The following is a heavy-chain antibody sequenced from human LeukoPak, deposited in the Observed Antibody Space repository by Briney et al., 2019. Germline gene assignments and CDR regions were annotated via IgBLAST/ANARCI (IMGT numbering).Heavy chain of an antibody. Sequence: SVKVSCKASGGTFSSYAISWVRQAPGQGLEWMGGIIPIFGTANYAQKFQGRVTITADKSTSTAYMELGSLRSEDTAVYYCARREYSSFWFDPWGQGTLVTVSS. CDR1: GGTFSSYA. J-gene: IGHJ5*02. CDR3: ARREYSSFWFDP. CDR2: IIPIFGTA. D-gene: IGHD6-6*01. V-gene: IGHV1-69*06.